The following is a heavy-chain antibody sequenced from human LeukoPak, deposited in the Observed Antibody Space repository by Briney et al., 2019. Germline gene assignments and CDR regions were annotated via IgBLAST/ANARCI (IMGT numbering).Heavy chain of an antibody. J-gene: IGHJ4*02. D-gene: IGHD3-16*01. CDR1: GFTFNNYA. CDR3: AKYYEYYLDY. Sequence: PGGSLRLSCAASGFTFNNYAMGWVRQAPGKGLEWVSAITGSGDASYYADSVKGRFTISRDNSKNTLYLQMNSLRAEDTAVYYCAKYYEYYLDYWGQGTLVTVSS. V-gene: IGHV3-23*01. CDR2: ITGSGDAS.